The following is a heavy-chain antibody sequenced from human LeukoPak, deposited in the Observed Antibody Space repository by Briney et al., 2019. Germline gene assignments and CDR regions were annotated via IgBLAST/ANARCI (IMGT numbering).Heavy chain of an antibody. Sequence: ASVKVSCKASGGTFSSYAISWVRQAPGQGLEWMGRIIPILGIANYAQKFQGRVTITADKSTSTAYMELSSLRSEDTAVYYCARIAGPYSREFDYWGQGTLVTVSS. CDR2: IIPILGIA. V-gene: IGHV1-69*04. J-gene: IGHJ4*02. CDR1: GGTFSSYA. D-gene: IGHD6-13*01. CDR3: ARIAGPYSREFDY.